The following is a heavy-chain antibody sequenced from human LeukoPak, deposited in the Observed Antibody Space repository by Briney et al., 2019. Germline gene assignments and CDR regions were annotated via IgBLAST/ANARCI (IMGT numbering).Heavy chain of an antibody. Sequence: GGSLRLSCAASGYTFTTYTMSWVRQAPGQGLEWVSYISVSGSSINYADNLKGRFTISRDNAKNSVYLQMNSLRDEDTAVYYCAREYPYALDIWGQGTMVTVSS. V-gene: IGHV3-48*02. CDR2: ISVSGSSI. CDR1: GYTFTTYT. J-gene: IGHJ3*02. CDR3: AREYPYALDI. D-gene: IGHD2-2*01.